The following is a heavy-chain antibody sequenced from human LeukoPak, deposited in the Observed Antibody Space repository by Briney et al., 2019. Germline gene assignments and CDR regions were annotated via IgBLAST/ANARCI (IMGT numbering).Heavy chain of an antibody. J-gene: IGHJ3*02. Sequence: GGSLRLSCAASGFTSSDYYMSWIRQAPGKGLEWVSYISSSSSYTNYADSVKGRFTISRDNAKNSLYLQMNSLRAEDTAVYYCARAGDIDAFDIWGQGTMVTVSS. CDR1: GFTSSDYY. CDR3: ARAGDIDAFDI. CDR2: ISSSSSYT. D-gene: IGHD2-15*01. V-gene: IGHV3-11*06.